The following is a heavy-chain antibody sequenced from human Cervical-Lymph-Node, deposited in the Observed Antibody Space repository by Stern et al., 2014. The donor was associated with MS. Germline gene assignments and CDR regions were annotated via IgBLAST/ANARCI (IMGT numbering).Heavy chain of an antibody. CDR1: GYTFTSDY. Sequence: VQLVQSRAEVKKPGASGKASCKGSGYTFTSDYMHWVRQAPGPGREWIGKVNAGGGRTSYAEKPQGRVAMSRETLTRTVYMEMSSLRSEDTAVYYCARDDLKAVAGTLGFDYWGQGTLVTVS. V-gene: IGHV1-46*01. CDR2: VNAGGGRT. D-gene: IGHD6-19*01. J-gene: IGHJ4*02. CDR3: ARDDLKAVAGTLGFDY.